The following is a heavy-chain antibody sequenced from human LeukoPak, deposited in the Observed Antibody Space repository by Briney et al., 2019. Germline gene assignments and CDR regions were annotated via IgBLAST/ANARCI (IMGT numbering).Heavy chain of an antibody. J-gene: IGHJ5*02. CDR1: GGSISSSSYY. Sequence: PSETLPLTCTVSGGSISSSSYYWGWIRQPPGKGLEWIGSIYYSGSTYYNPSLKSQVTISVDTSKNQFSLKLSSVTAADTAVYYCARERDSGSYLNWFDPWGQGTLVTVSS. CDR2: IYYSGST. D-gene: IGHD1-26*01. CDR3: ARERDSGSYLNWFDP. V-gene: IGHV4-39*02.